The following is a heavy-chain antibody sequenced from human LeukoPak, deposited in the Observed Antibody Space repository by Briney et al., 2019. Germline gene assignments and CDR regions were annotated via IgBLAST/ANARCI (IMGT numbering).Heavy chain of an antibody. CDR3: ASYSSGWYDGASFDY. Sequence: ASVKVSCKASGYTFTSYAMNWVRQAPGQGLEWMEWINTNTGNPTYAQGFTGRFVFSLDTSVSTAYLQISSLKAEDTAVYYCASYSSGWYDGASFDYWGQGTLVTVSS. D-gene: IGHD6-19*01. V-gene: IGHV7-4-1*02. J-gene: IGHJ4*02. CDR1: GYTFTSYA. CDR2: INTNTGNP.